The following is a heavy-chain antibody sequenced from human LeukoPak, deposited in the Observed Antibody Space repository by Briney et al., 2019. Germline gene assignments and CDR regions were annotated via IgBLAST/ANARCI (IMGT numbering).Heavy chain of an antibody. CDR1: GYTFTSYA. J-gene: IGHJ6*04. CDR2: INAGNGNT. CDR3: AREYCSSTSCPYYYYYYGMDV. V-gene: IGHV1-3*01. Sequence: GASVKVSCKASGYTFTSYAMHWVRQAPGQRLEWMGWINAGNGNTKYSQKFQGRVTITRDTSASTAYMELRSLRSEDAAVYYCAREYCSSTSCPYYYYYYGMDVWGKGTTVTVSS. D-gene: IGHD2-2*01.